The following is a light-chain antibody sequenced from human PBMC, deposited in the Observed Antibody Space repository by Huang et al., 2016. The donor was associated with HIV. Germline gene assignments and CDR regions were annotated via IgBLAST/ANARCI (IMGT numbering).Light chain of an antibody. J-gene: IGKJ2*01. V-gene: IGKV3-15*01. CDR1: QSVSSN. CDR3: QQYNNWPPWYT. Sequence: EIVMTQSPATLSVSHVERATLSCRASQSVSSNLAWYQQKPGQAHRLLIYGASTSATGSPARFSGSGSGTEFTLTISSLQSEDFAVYYCQQYNNWPPWYTFGQGTKLEIK. CDR2: GAS.